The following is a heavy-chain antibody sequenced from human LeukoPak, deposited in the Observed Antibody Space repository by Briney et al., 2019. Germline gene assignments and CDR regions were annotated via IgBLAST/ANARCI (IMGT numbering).Heavy chain of an antibody. CDR1: GFTFSSYE. Sequence: GGSLRLSCAASGFTFSSYEMNWVRQAPGKGLEWVSYISSSGSTIYYADSVKGRFTISRDNAKNSLYLQMNSLRAEDTAVYYCATDSSSWYIHHAYRGQGTLVTVSS. J-gene: IGHJ4*02. CDR2: ISSSGSTI. CDR3: ATDSSSWYIHHAY. V-gene: IGHV3-48*03. D-gene: IGHD6-13*01.